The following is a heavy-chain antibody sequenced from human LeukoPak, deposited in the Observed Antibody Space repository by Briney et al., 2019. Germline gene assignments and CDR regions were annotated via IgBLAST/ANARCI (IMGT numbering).Heavy chain of an antibody. CDR1: GFTFSSFW. D-gene: IGHD3-16*01. CDR3: ARGRWGSGYCFDY. CDR2: IKQDGTDK. V-gene: IGHV3-7*01. Sequence: GGSLRLSCAASGFTFSSFWMTWVGQAPGKRLEYVANIKQDGTDKYYVGSVKGRFTISRDNAKNSLYLQMSSLRAEDTAAYYCARGRWGSGYCFDYWGQGTLVTVSS. J-gene: IGHJ4*02.